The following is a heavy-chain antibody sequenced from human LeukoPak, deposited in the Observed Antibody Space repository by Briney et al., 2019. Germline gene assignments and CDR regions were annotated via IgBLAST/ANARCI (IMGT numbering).Heavy chain of an antibody. CDR2: IYYSGST. CDR3: AREVGISSSSGGFDY. V-gene: IGHV4-31*02. CDR1: GGSISSSSYY. D-gene: IGHD6-6*01. J-gene: IGHJ4*02. Sequence: SETLSLTCTVSGGSISSSSYYWGWIRQHPGKGLEWIGYIYYSGSTYYNPSLKSRVTISVDTSKNQFSLKLSSVTAADTAVYYCAREVGISSSSGGFDYWGQGTLVTVSS.